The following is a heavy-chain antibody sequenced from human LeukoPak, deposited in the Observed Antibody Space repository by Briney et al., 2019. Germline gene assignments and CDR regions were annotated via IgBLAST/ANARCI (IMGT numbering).Heavy chain of an antibody. V-gene: IGHV3-7*03. CDR3: ARNNGMDV. J-gene: IGHJ6*02. CDR2: VNRDGSET. Sequence: GGSLRLSCAASGFSLSSHWMTWVRQVPGRGPEWVANVNRDGSETYYLDPVKGRFTISKDNAKNSLYLQMDSLRAEDTALYHCARNNGMDVWGQGTTVIVTS. CDR1: GFSLSSHW.